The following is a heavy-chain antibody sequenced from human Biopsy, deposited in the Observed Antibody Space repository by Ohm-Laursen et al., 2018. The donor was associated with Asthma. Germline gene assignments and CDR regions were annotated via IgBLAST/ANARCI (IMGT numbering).Heavy chain of an antibody. CDR2: ISYDGSNK. D-gene: IGHD3-3*01. CDR3: ASQSSGPDFWSGYYYFDY. J-gene: IGHJ4*02. CDR1: GFSFSEFV. Sequence: SLRLSCSASGFSFSEFVMHWVRQAPGKGLEWVAVISYDGSNKYYADSVKGRFTISRDNSKNTLYLQMNSLRAEDTAVYYCASQSSGPDFWSGYYYFDYWGQGTLVTASS. V-gene: IGHV3-30*03.